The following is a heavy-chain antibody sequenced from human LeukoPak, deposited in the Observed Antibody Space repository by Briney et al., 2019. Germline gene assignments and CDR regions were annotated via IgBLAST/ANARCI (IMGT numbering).Heavy chain of an antibody. CDR3: ASYQQWLVKGTFDY. J-gene: IGHJ4*02. Sequence: SVKVSCKASGGTFSSYAISWVRQAPGQGLEWMGGVIPIFGTANYAQKFQGRVTITADESTSTAYMELSSLRSEDTAVYYCASYQQWLVKGTFDYWGQGTLVTVSS. D-gene: IGHD6-19*01. CDR1: GGTFSSYA. CDR2: VIPIFGTA. V-gene: IGHV1-69*01.